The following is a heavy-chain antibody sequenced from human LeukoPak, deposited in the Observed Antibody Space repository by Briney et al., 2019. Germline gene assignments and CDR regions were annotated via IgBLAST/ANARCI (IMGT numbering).Heavy chain of an antibody. D-gene: IGHD6-19*01. Sequence: ASVKVSCKASGYTFTSYAMNWVRQAPGQGLEWMGWINTNTGNPTYAQGFTGRFVFSLDTSVSTAYLQISSLKAEDTAVYYCASGYSSGWYWARAFDIWGQGTMVTVS. J-gene: IGHJ3*02. V-gene: IGHV7-4-1*02. CDR2: INTNTGNP. CDR3: ASGYSSGWYWARAFDI. CDR1: GYTFTSYA.